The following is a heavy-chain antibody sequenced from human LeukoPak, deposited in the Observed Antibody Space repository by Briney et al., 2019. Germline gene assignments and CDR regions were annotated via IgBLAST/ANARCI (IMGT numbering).Heavy chain of an antibody. CDR2: ISYDGSNK. CDR3: ARVSISYGYYYGMDV. J-gene: IGHJ6*02. CDR1: GFTFSSYA. V-gene: IGHV3-30*04. Sequence: GGSLRLSCAASGFTFSSYAMHWVRQAPGKGLEWVAVISYDGSNKYYADSVKGRFTISRDNSKNTLYLQMSSLRAEDTAVYYCARVSISYGYYYGMDVWGQGTTVTVSS. D-gene: IGHD5-18*01.